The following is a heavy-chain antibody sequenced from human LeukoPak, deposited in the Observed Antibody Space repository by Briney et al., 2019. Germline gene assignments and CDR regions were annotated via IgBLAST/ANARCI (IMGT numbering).Heavy chain of an antibody. CDR1: GFIFSRYA. D-gene: IGHD1-26*01. CDR3: AFEIGRSQGAFDI. V-gene: IGHV3-33*01. CDR2: IWNDGSDE. Sequence: GGSLRLSCAASGFIFSRYAMHWVRQTPGKGPEWVAAIWNDGSDENYADSVKGRFTISSDNSKNTLYLQMNSLRAEDTAVYYCAFEIGRSQGAFDIWGQGTMITVSS. J-gene: IGHJ3*02.